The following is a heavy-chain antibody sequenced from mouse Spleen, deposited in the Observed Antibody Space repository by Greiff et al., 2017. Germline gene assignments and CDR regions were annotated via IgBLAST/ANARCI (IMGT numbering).Heavy chain of an antibody. Sequence: QVQLQQPGAELVKPGASVKLSCKASGYTFTSYWMHWVKQRPGQGLEWIGEINPSNGRTNYNEKFKSKATLTVDKSSSTAYMQLSSLTSEDSAVYYCARDSSGYVDYFDYWGQGTTLTVSS. D-gene: IGHD3-2*01. CDR3: ARDSSGYVDYFDY. J-gene: IGHJ2*01. CDR1: GYTFTSYW. CDR2: INPSNGRT. V-gene: IGHV1S81*02.